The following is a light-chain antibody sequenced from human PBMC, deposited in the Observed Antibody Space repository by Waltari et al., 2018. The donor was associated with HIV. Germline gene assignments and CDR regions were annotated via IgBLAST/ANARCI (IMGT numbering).Light chain of an antibody. CDR3: CSYAGSNTFYV. V-gene: IGLV2-11*01. J-gene: IGLJ1*01. Sequence: QSALTQPRSVSGSPGQTVTISCRGTSRDIGGYNYVSWYQKHPAEAPRLRIYDVNKRPSGVPDRFSGSKSGNTASLTISGLQAEDEADYYCCSYAGSNTFYVFGTGTEVTVL. CDR2: DVN. CDR1: SRDIGGYNY.